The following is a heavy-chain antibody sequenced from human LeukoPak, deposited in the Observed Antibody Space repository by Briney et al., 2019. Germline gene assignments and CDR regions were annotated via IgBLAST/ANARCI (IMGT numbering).Heavy chain of an antibody. CDR3: ARGNTVTTLYFDY. V-gene: IGHV4-34*01. Sequence: SETLSLTCAVYGGSFSGYYWSWIRQPPGKGLEWIGKINHSGSTNYNPSLKSRVTISVDTSKNQFSLELSSVTAADTAVYYCARGNTVTTLYFDYWGQGTLVTVSS. CDR1: GGSFSGYY. CDR2: INHSGST. D-gene: IGHD4-11*01. J-gene: IGHJ4*02.